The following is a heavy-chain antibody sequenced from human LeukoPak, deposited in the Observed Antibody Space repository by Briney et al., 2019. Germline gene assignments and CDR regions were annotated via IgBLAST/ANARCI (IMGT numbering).Heavy chain of an antibody. CDR3: ARDRITMVRGVTSTSDY. V-gene: IGHV1-2*02. Sequence: ASVKVSCKASGYTFTGYYMHWVRQAPGQGLGWMGWINPNSGGTNYAQKFQGRVTMTRDTSISTAYMELSRLRSDDTAVYYCARDRITMVRGVTSTSDYWGQGTLVTVSS. CDR1: GYTFTGYY. CDR2: INPNSGGT. D-gene: IGHD3-10*01. J-gene: IGHJ4*02.